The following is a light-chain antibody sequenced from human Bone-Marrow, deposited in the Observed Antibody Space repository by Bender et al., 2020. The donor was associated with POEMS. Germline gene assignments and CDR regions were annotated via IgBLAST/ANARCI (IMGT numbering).Light chain of an antibody. CDR3: YSAAVTPWV. J-gene: IGLJ3*02. CDR2: KDS. V-gene: IGLV3-27*01. Sequence: SYELTQPSSVSVSPGQTARITCSGDVLANRYVRWFQQKPGQAPVLVTYKDSERPSGIPERFSGSSSGTTVTLTISGAQLEDEADYYCYSAAVTPWVFGGGTKLTVL. CDR1: VLANRY.